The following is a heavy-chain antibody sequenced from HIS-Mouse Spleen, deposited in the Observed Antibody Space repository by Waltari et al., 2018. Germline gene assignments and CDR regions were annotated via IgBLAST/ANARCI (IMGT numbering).Heavy chain of an antibody. V-gene: IGHV4-39*07. Sequence: QLQLQESGPGLVKPSETLSLTCTVSGCSISSSSYYWGWIRQPPGKGLEWIGGSYYSGRTCYNPSLKSRVTISVDTSKNQFSLKLSSVTATDTAVYYCAREIPYSSSWYDWYFDLWGRGTLVTVSS. CDR1: GCSISSSSYY. J-gene: IGHJ2*01. D-gene: IGHD6-13*01. CDR3: AREIPYSSSWYDWYFDL. CDR2: SYYSGRT.